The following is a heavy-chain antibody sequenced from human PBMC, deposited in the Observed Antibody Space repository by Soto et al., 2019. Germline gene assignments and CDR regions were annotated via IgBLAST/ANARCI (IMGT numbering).Heavy chain of an antibody. CDR3: ANRDDQQ. V-gene: IGHV3-23*01. D-gene: IGHD3-3*01. Sequence: PGGSLRLSCAASGFTFGTFGMSWLRQAPGKGLEWVSAISGSGGTTYYADSVKGRFTISRDNSNNTLYLQMNSLRADDTAVYYCANRDDQQWGKGTLVTVAS. CDR1: GFTFGTFG. CDR2: ISGSGGTT. J-gene: IGHJ1*01.